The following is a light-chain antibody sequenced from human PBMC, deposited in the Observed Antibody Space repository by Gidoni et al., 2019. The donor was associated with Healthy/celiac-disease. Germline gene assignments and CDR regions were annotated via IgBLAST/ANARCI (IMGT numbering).Light chain of an antibody. V-gene: IGKV3-20*01. CDR1: QSVSSSY. CDR2: GAS. J-gene: IGKJ1*01. CDR3: QQYGSSPRT. Sequence: EFLLTQSPGTLSLSPGERATLSCRASQSVSSSYLAWYQQKPGQAPRLLIYGASSRATGIPDRFSGSGSGTDFTLTISRLEPEDFAVYYCQQYGSSPRTFXQXTKVEIK.